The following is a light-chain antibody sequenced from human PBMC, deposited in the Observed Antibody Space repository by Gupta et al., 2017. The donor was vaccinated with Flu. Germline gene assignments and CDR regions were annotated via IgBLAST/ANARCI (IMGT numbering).Light chain of an antibody. Sequence: QSALTQPRSVSGSPGQSVTISCTGTSNDVGDYHYVSWYQQFPGKVPKLIIYEVNQRPSGVPDRFSGSKSGNTASLTISGVQVEDEADYYCSSYAKHYILVFGGGTRLTVL. CDR3: SSYAKHYILV. CDR2: EVN. J-gene: IGLJ3*02. V-gene: IGLV2-11*01. CDR1: SNDVGDYHY.